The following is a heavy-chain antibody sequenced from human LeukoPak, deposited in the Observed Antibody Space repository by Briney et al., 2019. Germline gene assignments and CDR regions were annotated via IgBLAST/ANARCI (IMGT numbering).Heavy chain of an antibody. CDR2: ISAAGSYI. CDR3: ARNRGWQQFDC. CDR1: GFTFSSYS. D-gene: IGHD5-24*01. J-gene: IGHJ4*02. V-gene: IGHV3-21*01. Sequence: GGSLRLSCAASGFTFSSYSMNWVRQAPGKGLEWVSSISAAGSYIYYANSVKGRFTISRDNAKNSLSLQLNNLRAEDTAVYYCARNRGWQQFDCWGQGALVTVSS.